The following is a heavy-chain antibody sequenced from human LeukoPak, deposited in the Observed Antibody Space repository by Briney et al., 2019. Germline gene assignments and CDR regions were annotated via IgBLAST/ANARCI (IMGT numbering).Heavy chain of an antibody. D-gene: IGHD3-9*01. CDR2: FDPEDGET. CDR3: ATDPPYYYILTGYYGPNWFDP. V-gene: IGHV1-24*01. CDR1: GYTLTELS. Sequence: GASVKVSCKVSGYTLTELSMHWVRQAPGKGLEWMGGFDPEDGETIYAHKFQGRVTMTVDTSTDTAYMELSSLRSEDTAVYYCATDPPYYYILTGYYGPNWFDPWGQGTLVTVSS. J-gene: IGHJ5*02.